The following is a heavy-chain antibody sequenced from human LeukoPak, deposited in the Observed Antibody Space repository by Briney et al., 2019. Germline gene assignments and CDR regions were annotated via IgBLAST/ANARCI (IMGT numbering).Heavy chain of an antibody. J-gene: IGHJ2*01. Sequence: PSETLSLTCTVSGGSISSSSYYWGWIRQPPGKGLEWIGSIYYSGSTYYKPSLKSRVTISVDTSKNQFSLKLSSVTAADTAVYYCARGNRNLWYFDLWGRGTLVTVSS. D-gene: IGHD1-14*01. CDR1: GGSISSSSYY. V-gene: IGHV4-39*01. CDR2: IYYSGST. CDR3: ARGNRNLWYFDL.